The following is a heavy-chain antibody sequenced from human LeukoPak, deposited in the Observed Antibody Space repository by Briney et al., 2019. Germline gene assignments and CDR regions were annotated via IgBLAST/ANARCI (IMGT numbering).Heavy chain of an antibody. CDR3: ARSIDSSSWTL. J-gene: IGHJ4*02. Sequence: GGSLRLSCAASGFTFSTYSMNWVRQAPGKGLEWVSSISSSSSYIYYADSVKGRFTISRDNAKNSLYLQMNSLRAEDTAVYYCARSIDSSSWTLWGQGTLVTVSS. CDR1: GFTFSTYS. V-gene: IGHV3-21*01. CDR2: ISSSSSYI. D-gene: IGHD6-13*01.